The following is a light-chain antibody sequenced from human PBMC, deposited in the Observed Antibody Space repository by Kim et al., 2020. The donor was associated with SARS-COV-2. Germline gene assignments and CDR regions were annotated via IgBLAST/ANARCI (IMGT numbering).Light chain of an antibody. Sequence: SSLSASVGDRVTITCRASQSISSYLKRYQQKPGKAPKLLIYAASSLQSRVPSRFSGSGSGIDFTLTNSRHHPEDFATYYGKQSRTFGQGTKVDIK. J-gene: IGKJ1*01. CDR3: KQSRT. V-gene: IGKV1-39*01. CDR1: QSISSY. CDR2: AAS.